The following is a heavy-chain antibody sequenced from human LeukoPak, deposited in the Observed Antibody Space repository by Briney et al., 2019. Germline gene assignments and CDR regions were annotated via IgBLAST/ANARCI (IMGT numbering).Heavy chain of an antibody. Sequence: SDTLSLPCTVSGGSLSSYYWSWIRQPPGRGLEGIGYIYYSGSTNYNPSLKSRVPISVDTSKNQFSLKLSSVTAADTAVYYWARGGLDVLRFLEWFYFDYWGQGTLVTVSS. CDR3: ARGGLDVLRFLEWFYFDY. J-gene: IGHJ4*02. V-gene: IGHV4-59*07. CDR2: IYYSGST. CDR1: GGSLSSYY. D-gene: IGHD3-3*01.